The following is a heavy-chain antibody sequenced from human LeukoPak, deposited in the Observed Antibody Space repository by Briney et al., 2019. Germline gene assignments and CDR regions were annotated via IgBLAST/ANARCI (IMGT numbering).Heavy chain of an antibody. CDR2: IHHSGST. D-gene: IGHD3-10*01. Sequence: SETLSLTCVVSGGSISVTNWWSWVRQPPGKGLEWIGEIHHSGSTNYDPSLESGVTISVDKSKNQFSLKLSSVTAADAAVYYCARAYGSGSFGPWGQGTLVTVSS. CDR1: GGSISVTNW. V-gene: IGHV4-4*02. CDR3: ARAYGSGSFGP. J-gene: IGHJ5*02.